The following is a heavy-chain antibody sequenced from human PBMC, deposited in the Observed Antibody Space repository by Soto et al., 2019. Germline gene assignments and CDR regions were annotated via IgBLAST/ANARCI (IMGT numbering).Heavy chain of an antibody. J-gene: IGHJ6*02. Sequence: ASVKVSCKASGYTFTSYARHWVRQAPGQRLEWMGWINAVNGNTKYSQKFQGRVTITADESTSTAYMELSSLRSEDTAVYYCARGTTTVPHYYYYYGMDVWGQGTTVTVSS. CDR3: ARGTTTVPHYYYYYGMDV. CDR2: INAVNGNT. V-gene: IGHV1-3*01. CDR1: GYTFTSYA. D-gene: IGHD4-4*01.